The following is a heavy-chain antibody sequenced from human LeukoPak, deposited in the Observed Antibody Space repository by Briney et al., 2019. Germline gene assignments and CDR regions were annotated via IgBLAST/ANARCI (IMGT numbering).Heavy chain of an antibody. D-gene: IGHD6-13*01. J-gene: IGHJ6*03. CDR1: GFTFSSYE. V-gene: IGHV3-72*01. CDR3: AREVSRIYYYYYMDV. CDR2: TRNKANSYIT. Sequence: GGSLRLSCAASGFTFSSYEMNWVRQAPGKGLEWVGRTRNKANSYITEYAASVKGRFTISRDDSQNSLYLQMNSLKTEDTAVYYCAREVSRIYYYYYMDVWGKGTTVTVSS.